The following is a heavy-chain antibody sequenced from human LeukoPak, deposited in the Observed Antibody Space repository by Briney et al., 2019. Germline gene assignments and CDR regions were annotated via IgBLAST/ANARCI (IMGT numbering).Heavy chain of an antibody. CDR1: GGSFSGYY. CDR3: ARGMGYYGMDV. D-gene: IGHD3-10*01. V-gene: IGHV4-34*01. J-gene: IGHJ6*02. Sequence: SETLSLTCAVYGGSFSGYYGSWIRQPPGKGLEWIGEINHSGSTNYNPSLKSRVTISVDTSKNQFSLKLSSVTAADTAVYYCARGMGYYGMDVWGQGTTVTVSS. CDR2: INHSGST.